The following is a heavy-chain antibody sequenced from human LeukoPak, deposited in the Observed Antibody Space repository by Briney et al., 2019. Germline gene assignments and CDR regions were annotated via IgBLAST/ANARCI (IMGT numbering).Heavy chain of an antibody. CDR3: ARAHPFPLLIDSSGWEGADY. Sequence: SETLSLTCAVYGGSFSGYYWSWIRQPPGKGLEWIGEINHSGSTNYNPSLKSRVTISVDTSKNQFSLKLSSVTAADTAVYYCARAHPFPLLIDSSGWEGADYWGQGTLVTVSS. D-gene: IGHD6-19*01. J-gene: IGHJ4*02. V-gene: IGHV4-34*01. CDR1: GGSFSGYY. CDR2: INHSGST.